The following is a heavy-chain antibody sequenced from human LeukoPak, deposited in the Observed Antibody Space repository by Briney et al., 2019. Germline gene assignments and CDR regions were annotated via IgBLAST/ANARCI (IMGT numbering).Heavy chain of an antibody. CDR2: TYYSGST. D-gene: IGHD6-19*01. V-gene: IGHV4-59*01. CDR3: ARLFGVSSGWYDSPYYYYGMDV. Sequence: SETLSLTCTVSGGSISSYYWSWIRQPPGKGLEWIGYTYYSGSTNYNPSLKSRVTISVDTSKNQFSLKLSSVTAADTAVYYCARLFGVSSGWYDSPYYYYGMDVWGQGTTVTVSS. J-gene: IGHJ6*02. CDR1: GGSISSYY.